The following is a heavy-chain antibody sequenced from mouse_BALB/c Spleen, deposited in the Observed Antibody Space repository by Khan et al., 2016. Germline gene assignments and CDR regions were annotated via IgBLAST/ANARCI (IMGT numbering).Heavy chain of an antibody. D-gene: IGHD2-4*01. Sequence: QIQLVQSGPELKKPGETVKISCKASGYTFTNYGMNWVKQAPGKGLKWMGWMNTYTGEPTYADDFKGRFAFSLKTSARTAYLQINNLKNEDTATYFCARDYDYDGDWYVDVWGAGNTVTVSS. V-gene: IGHV9-3-1*01. CDR2: MNTYTGEP. CDR1: GYTFTNYG. CDR3: ARDYDYDGDWYVDV. J-gene: IGHJ1*01.